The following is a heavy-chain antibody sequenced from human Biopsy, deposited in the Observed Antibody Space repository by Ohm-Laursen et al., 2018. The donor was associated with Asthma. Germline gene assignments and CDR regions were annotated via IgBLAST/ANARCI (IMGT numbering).Heavy chain of an antibody. V-gene: IGHV4-59*01. Sequence: GTLSLTCSVYGGSISSFYWSWIRPSPEKGLEWMGYVYWTGNTNYNPSLKSRITMSVDTSKNRMFLELTSVTAADTAIYYCVRAVRNEQWLAPFDYWGQGKPVTVSS. CDR1: GGSISSFY. CDR3: VRAVRNEQWLAPFDY. D-gene: IGHD6-19*01. CDR2: VYWTGNT. J-gene: IGHJ4*02.